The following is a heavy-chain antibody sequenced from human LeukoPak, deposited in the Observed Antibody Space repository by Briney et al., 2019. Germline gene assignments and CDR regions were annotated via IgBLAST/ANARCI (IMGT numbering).Heavy chain of an antibody. J-gene: IGHJ4*02. V-gene: IGHV1-69*13. Sequence: SVKVSCKASGGTFISYAISWVRQAPGQGLEWTGGIIPIFGTANYAQKFQGRVTITADESTSTAYMELSSLRSEDTAVYYCAAAIWFGELDTRYYFDYWGQGTLVTVSS. CDR1: GGTFISYA. CDR3: AAAIWFGELDTRYYFDY. D-gene: IGHD3-10*01. CDR2: IIPIFGTA.